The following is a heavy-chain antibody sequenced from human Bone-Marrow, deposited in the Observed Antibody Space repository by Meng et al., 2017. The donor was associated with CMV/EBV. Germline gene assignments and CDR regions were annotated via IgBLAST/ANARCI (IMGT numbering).Heavy chain of an antibody. J-gene: IGHJ4*02. D-gene: IGHD2-2*01. Sequence: GESLKISCAASGFTISSDYMSWVRQAPGKGLEWVSVIFSGGDTYYADSVKGRFTISRDTSKNTLFLQMNSLRAEDSAVYYCARDVLKYGYYFDYWGRGILVTFSS. CDR2: IFSGGDT. CDR1: GFTISSDY. V-gene: IGHV3-53*01. CDR3: ARDVLKYGYYFDY.